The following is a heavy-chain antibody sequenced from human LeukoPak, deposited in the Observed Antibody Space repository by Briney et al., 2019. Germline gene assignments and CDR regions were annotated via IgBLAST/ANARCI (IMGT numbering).Heavy chain of an antibody. Sequence: ASVKVSCKASRYTFTSYDINWVRQATGQGLEWMGWMNPNSGNTGYAQKFQGRVTITRNTPISTAYMELSSLRSEDTAVYYCARGLAYYGSGSFFDYWGQGTLVTVSS. CDR1: RYTFTSYD. D-gene: IGHD3-10*01. J-gene: IGHJ4*02. V-gene: IGHV1-8*03. CDR3: ARGLAYYGSGSFFDY. CDR2: MNPNSGNT.